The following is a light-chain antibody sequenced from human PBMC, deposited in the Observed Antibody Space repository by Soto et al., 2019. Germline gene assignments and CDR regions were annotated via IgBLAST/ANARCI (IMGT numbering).Light chain of an antibody. V-gene: IGKV3-15*01. CDR2: GAS. CDR3: QQYNNWPPIT. Sequence: EIVMTQSPATLSVCTGERVTLSCRASQSVNNKVAWYQQKPGQAPRLLIFGASTRATGIPARFSGSGSVTEFTLTISSLQSEDFAVYYCQQYNNWPPITFGQGTRLEIK. J-gene: IGKJ5*01. CDR1: QSVNNK.